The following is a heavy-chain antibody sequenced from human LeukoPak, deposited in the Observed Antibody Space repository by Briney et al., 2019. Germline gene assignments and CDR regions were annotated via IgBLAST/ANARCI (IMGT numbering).Heavy chain of an antibody. CDR2: ISAYNGNT. CDR1: GYTFTGYY. J-gene: IGHJ4*02. Sequence: ASVKVSCKASGYTFTGYYMHWVRQAPGQGLEWMGWISAYNGNTNYVQKLQGRVTMTTDTSTSTAYMELRSLRSDDTAVYYCARIPTYSSSWYFDYWGQGTLVTVSS. V-gene: IGHV1-18*04. D-gene: IGHD6-13*01. CDR3: ARIPTYSSSWYFDY.